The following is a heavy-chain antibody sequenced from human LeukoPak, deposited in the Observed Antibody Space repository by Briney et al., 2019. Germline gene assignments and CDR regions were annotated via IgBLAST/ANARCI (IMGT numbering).Heavy chain of an antibody. CDR3: ACLTTADAFDI. CDR2: IYDSGST. Sequence: PSGTLSLTCTVSGDYIRTNNWWIWVRQSPGKGLEWIGYIYDSGSTNYNPSLKSRVTISVDTSKNQFSLKLSSVTAADTAVYYCACLTTADAFDIWGQGTMVTVSS. CDR1: GDYIRTNNW. D-gene: IGHD3-22*01. J-gene: IGHJ3*02. V-gene: IGHV4-4*02.